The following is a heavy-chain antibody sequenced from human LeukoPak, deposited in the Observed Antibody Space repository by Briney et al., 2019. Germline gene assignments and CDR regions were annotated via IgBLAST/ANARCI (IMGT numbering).Heavy chain of an antibody. CDR2: ISWNSGSI. Sequence: GGSLRLSCAASGFTFDDYAMHWVRQAPGKGLEWVSGISWNSGSIGYADSVKGRFTISRDNAKNSLYLQMNSLRAEDMALYYCAKDRHITIFGVASDYWGQGTLVTVSS. D-gene: IGHD3-3*01. J-gene: IGHJ4*02. CDR3: AKDRHITIFGVASDY. V-gene: IGHV3-9*03. CDR1: GFTFDDYA.